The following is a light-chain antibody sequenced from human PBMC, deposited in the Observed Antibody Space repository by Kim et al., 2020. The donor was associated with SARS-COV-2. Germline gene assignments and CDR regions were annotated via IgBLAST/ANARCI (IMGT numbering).Light chain of an antibody. CDR3: NSRDSSGNHLV. Sequence: SSELTQDPAVSVALGQTVRITCQGDSLRSYYATWYQQKPGQAPVLVIYGKNNRPSGIPDRFSGSSSGKTAALTITGAQAEDEAYYYCNSRDSSGNHLVFG. CDR2: GKN. J-gene: IGLJ2*01. CDR1: SLRSYY. V-gene: IGLV3-19*01.